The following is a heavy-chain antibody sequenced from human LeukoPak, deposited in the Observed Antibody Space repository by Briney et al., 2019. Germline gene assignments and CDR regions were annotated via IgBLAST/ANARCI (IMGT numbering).Heavy chain of an antibody. CDR1: GFTFSPYW. D-gene: IGHD2-15*01. Sequence: GGSLRLSCAASGFTFSPYWMHWVRQVPGKGLVWVSDINSDGTITHYADSVKGRFTVSRDNAQDTLCLQMNSLRAEDTAVYYCAKGAVVVVAATGDFDYWGQGTLVTVSS. V-gene: IGHV3-74*01. CDR3: AKGAVVVVAATGDFDY. J-gene: IGHJ4*02. CDR2: INSDGTIT.